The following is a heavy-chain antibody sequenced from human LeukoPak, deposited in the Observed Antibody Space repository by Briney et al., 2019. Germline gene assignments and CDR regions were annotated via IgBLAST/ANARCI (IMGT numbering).Heavy chain of an antibody. Sequence: GRSLRLSCAASGFTFSSYAMHWVRQAPGKGLEWVAVISYDGSNKYYADSVKGRFTISRDNSKNTLYLQMNSLRAEDTAVYYCARVLRPNYIENGMDVWGQGTTVTVSS. CDR3: ARVLRPNYIENGMDV. D-gene: IGHD1-7*01. CDR1: GFTFSSYA. CDR2: ISYDGSNK. V-gene: IGHV3-30-3*01. J-gene: IGHJ6*02.